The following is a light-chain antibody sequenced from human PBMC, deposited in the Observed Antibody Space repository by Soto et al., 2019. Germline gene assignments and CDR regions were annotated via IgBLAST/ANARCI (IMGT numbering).Light chain of an antibody. CDR1: SSDVGGYKY. Sequence: QSALTQPASVSGSPGQSITISCTGTSSDVGGYKYVSWYQQHPGKAPKFMIYEVTNRPSGLSNRFSGSTSGNTASLTISGLQAEDEADYYCSSYTSSSTLRVFGGGTKVTVL. CDR3: SSYTSSSTLRV. V-gene: IGLV2-14*01. J-gene: IGLJ3*02. CDR2: EVT.